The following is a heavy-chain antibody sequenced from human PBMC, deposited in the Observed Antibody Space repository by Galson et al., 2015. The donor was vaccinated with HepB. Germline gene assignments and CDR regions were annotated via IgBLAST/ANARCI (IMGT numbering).Heavy chain of an antibody. D-gene: IGHD4-17*01. CDR1: GYRFTSYG. Sequence: SCKASGYRFTSYGINWLRQAPGQGLEWMGWINSYNGNTKYAQKFQGRVTMTTDTSTSTVYMELRSLRSDDAAIYYCARDHTVTARDWFDPWGQGTLVTVSS. J-gene: IGHJ5*02. CDR2: INSYNGNT. CDR3: ARDHTVTARDWFDP. V-gene: IGHV1-18*01.